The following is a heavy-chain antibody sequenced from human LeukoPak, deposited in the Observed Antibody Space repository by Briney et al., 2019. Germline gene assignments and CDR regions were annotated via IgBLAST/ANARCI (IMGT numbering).Heavy chain of an antibody. Sequence: SETLSLTCAVYGGSFSGYYWSWLRQPPGKGLEWIGEINHSGSTNYNPSLKSRVTISVDTSKNQFSLKLSSVTAADTAVYYCARGGTYCSGGSCYPRAKINWFDPWGQGTLVTVSS. J-gene: IGHJ5*02. D-gene: IGHD2-15*01. V-gene: IGHV4-34*01. CDR1: GGSFSGYY. CDR2: INHSGST. CDR3: ARGGTYCSGGSCYPRAKINWFDP.